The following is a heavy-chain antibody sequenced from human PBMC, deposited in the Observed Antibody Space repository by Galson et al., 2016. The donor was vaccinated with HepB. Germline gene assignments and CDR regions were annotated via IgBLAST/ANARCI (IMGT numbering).Heavy chain of an antibody. V-gene: IGHV3-30*18. CDR2: ITHDGSSK. J-gene: IGHJ6*02. CDR1: GFTFRTYG. CDR3: AKVPGHYYYGMDV. Sequence: SLRLSCAASGFTFRTYGMHWVRQAPGKGLEWVAVITHDGSSKFYADSVKGRFTISRDNYKNTLYLQMNSLRGEDTAVYYCAKVPGHYYYGMDVWGQGTTVTVSS. D-gene: IGHD3-10*01.